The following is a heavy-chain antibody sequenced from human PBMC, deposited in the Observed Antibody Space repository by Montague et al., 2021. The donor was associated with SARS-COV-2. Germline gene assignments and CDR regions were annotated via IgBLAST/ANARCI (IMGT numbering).Heavy chain of an antibody. D-gene: IGHD3-22*01. CDR2: ISRSGSTI. CDR3: ARNYYDSSGYYYPFYYYGMDV. Sequence: SLRLSCAASGFTFSSYEMNWVRQAPGKGLEWVSYISRSGSTIYHADSVKGRFTISRDNAKNSLYLQMNSLRAEDTAVYYCARNYYDSSGYYYPFYYYGMDVWGQGTTVTVSS. V-gene: IGHV3-48*03. J-gene: IGHJ6*02. CDR1: GFTFSSYE.